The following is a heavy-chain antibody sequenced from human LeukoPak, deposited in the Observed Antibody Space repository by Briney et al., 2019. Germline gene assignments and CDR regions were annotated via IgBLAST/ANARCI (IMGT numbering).Heavy chain of an antibody. Sequence: SETLSLTCAVYGGSFSDYYWNWIRQPPGKGLEWMGEINHSGSINYNPSLKSRVTMSVDTSKNQSSLKLSSVTAADTAVHSCARDPVVPAAIPFDPWGQGTLVTVSS. V-gene: IGHV4-34*01. D-gene: IGHD2-2*01. CDR2: INHSGSI. J-gene: IGHJ5*02. CDR1: GGSFSDYY. CDR3: ARDPVVPAAIPFDP.